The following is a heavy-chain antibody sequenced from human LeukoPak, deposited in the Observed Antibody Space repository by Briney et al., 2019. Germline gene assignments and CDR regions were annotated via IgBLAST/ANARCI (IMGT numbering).Heavy chain of an antibody. CDR1: GFTFSDYY. Sequence: GGSLRLSCAASGFTFSDYYMSWIRQDPGKGLEWVSYISSSGSTIYYADSVKGRFTISRDNAKNSLYLQMNSLRAEDTAVYYCARDPTSKRGNSWVVRFDYWGQGTLVTVSS. D-gene: IGHD4-23*01. J-gene: IGHJ4*02. CDR3: ARDPTSKRGNSWVVRFDY. V-gene: IGHV3-11*04. CDR2: ISSSGSTI.